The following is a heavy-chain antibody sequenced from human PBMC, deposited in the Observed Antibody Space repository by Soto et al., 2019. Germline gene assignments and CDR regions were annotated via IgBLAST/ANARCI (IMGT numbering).Heavy chain of an antibody. D-gene: IGHD5-12*01. CDR1: GGTFSSYA. CDR2: IIPIFGTA. J-gene: IGHJ4*02. Sequence: GASVKVSCKASGGTFSSYAISWVRQAPGQGLEWMGGIIPIFGTANYAQKFQGRVTITADESTSTAYMELSSLRSEDTAVYYCASRGYSGYDIDYWGQGALVTVSS. CDR3: ASRGYSGYDIDY. V-gene: IGHV1-69*13.